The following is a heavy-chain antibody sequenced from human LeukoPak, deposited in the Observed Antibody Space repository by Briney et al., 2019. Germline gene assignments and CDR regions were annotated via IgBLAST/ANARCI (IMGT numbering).Heavy chain of an antibody. Sequence: SETLSLTCIVSGGSISSSDYYWGWIRQPPGKGLEWIGSIYHSGSTYYNPSLKSRVTISVDTSKNQISLKLRSVTAADTAVYYCARTYYYDNSGYESDYWGQGTLVTVSS. D-gene: IGHD3-22*01. J-gene: IGHJ4*02. CDR1: GGSISSSDYY. CDR2: IYHSGST. CDR3: ARTYYYDNSGYESDY. V-gene: IGHV4-39*01.